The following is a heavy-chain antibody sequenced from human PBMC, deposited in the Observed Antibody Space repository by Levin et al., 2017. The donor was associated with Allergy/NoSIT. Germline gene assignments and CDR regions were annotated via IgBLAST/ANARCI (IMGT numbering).Heavy chain of an antibody. J-gene: IGHJ4*02. Sequence: GESLKISCAASGFTFSSYWMSWVRQAPGKGLEWVANIKQDGSEKYYVDSVKGRFTISRDNAKNSLYLQMNSLRAEDTAVYYCARDQGIAAAGTEFDYWGQGTLVTVSS. D-gene: IGHD6-13*01. CDR1: GFTFSSYW. CDR2: IKQDGSEK. CDR3: ARDQGIAAAGTEFDY. V-gene: IGHV3-7*01.